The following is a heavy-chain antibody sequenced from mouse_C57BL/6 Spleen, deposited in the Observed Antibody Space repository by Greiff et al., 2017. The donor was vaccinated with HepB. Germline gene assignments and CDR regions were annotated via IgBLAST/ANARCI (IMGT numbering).Heavy chain of an antibody. V-gene: IGHV1-64*01. J-gene: IGHJ4*01. CDR3: ARGVDGNYGAMDY. CDR1: GYTFTSYW. D-gene: IGHD2-1*01. Sequence: VQLQQSGAELVKPGASVKLSCKASGYTFTSYWMHWVKQRPGQGLEWIGMIHPNSGSTNYNEKFKSKATLTVDKSSSTAYMQLSSLTSEDSAVYYCARGVDGNYGAMDYWGQRTSVTVSS. CDR2: IHPNSGST.